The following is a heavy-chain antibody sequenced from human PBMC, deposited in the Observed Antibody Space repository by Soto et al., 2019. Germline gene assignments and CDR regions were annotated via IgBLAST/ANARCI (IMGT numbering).Heavy chain of an antibody. J-gene: IGHJ6*03. CDR3: ARGSWDDVSGHYYIDV. V-gene: IGHV6-1*02. CDR2: IYYRSKWLN. D-gene: IGHD5-12*01. Sequence: QVQLQQSGPGLVKPSQSLSLTCAISGDSVSRDSAAWNWIRQTPSRGLEWLGRIYYRSKWLNTYEVSVNSRITISPDTSKNQFSLQLSSVTPEDTAVYYCARGSWDDVSGHYYIDVWEEGTTVTVSS. CDR1: GDSVSRDSAA.